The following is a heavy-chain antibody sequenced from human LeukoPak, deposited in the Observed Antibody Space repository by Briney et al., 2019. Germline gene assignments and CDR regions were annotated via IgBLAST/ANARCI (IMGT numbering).Heavy chain of an antibody. CDR2: FNPNSGGT. CDR1: GHTFTGYY. CDR3: AREKKEDGMDV. J-gene: IGHJ6*02. V-gene: IGHV1-2*06. Sequence: GASVKVSCKASGHTFTGYYMHWVRQVPGQGLEWMGRFNPNSGGTKYAQKFQGRVTMTRDTSISTVYMKLSRLTSDDTAVYYCAREKKEDGMDVWGQGTTVIVSS.